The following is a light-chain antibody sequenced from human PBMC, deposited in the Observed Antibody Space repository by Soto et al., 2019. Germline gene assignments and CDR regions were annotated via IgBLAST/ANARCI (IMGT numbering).Light chain of an antibody. CDR1: SSNIGSAY. CDR3: AAWDDSLVV. J-gene: IGLJ2*01. V-gene: IGLV1-47*01. Sequence: QSVLTQPPSASGTPGQTVTISCSGSSSNIGSAYIYWYQHLPGTAPKLLIYRNNQRPSGVPDRSSASKSGTSASLAISGLRSEDDADYYCAAWDDSLVVFGGGTKLTVL. CDR2: RNN.